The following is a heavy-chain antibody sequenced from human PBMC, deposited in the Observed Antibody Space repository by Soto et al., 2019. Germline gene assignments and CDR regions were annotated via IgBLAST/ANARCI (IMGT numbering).Heavy chain of an antibody. CDR1: GGSVSSGSYY. CDR3: ARVLIAAASYYYYYGMDV. CDR2: IYYSGST. D-gene: IGHD6-13*01. Sequence: SETLSLTCTVSGGSVSSGSYYWNWIRQPPGKGLEWIGYIYYSGSTNYNPSLKSRVTISVDTSKNQFSLKLSSVTAADTAVYYCARVLIAAASYYYYYGMDVWGQGTTVTVSS. V-gene: IGHV4-61*01. J-gene: IGHJ6*02.